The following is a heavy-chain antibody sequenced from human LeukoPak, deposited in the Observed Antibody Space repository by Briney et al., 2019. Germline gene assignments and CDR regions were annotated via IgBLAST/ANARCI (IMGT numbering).Heavy chain of an antibody. J-gene: IGHJ4*02. D-gene: IGHD4-17*01. CDR1: GFTFSSYS. CDR3: ARIFSLTTVSNIDY. Sequence: PGGSLRLSCATSGFTFSSYSMTWVRQAPGKGLEWVSFISSSSTYTYYADSVKGRFTIFRDNAKNSLYLHMNSLSADDTAVYYCARIFSLTTVSNIDYWGQGTLVTVSS. CDR2: ISSSSTYT. V-gene: IGHV3-21*01.